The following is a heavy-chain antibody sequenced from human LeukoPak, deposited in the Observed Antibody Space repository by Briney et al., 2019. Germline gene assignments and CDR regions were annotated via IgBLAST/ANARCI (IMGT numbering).Heavy chain of an antibody. D-gene: IGHD6-6*01. J-gene: IGHJ6*02. CDR3: ARDVSSSSPYGMDV. Sequence: ASVKVSCKASGYTFTGYYMHWVRQAPGQGLEWMGWINPNSGGTNYAQKFQGRVTITRDTSISTAYMELSRLRSDDTAVYYCARDVSSSSPYGMDVWGQGTTVTVSS. V-gene: IGHV1-2*02. CDR2: INPNSGGT. CDR1: GYTFTGYY.